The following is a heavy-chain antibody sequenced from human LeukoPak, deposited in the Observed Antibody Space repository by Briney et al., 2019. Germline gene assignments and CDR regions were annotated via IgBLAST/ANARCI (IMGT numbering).Heavy chain of an antibody. CDR2: ISAYNGNT. V-gene: IGHV1-18*01. D-gene: IGHD6-6*01. J-gene: IGHJ1*01. CDR1: GYTFTSYG. CDR3: ARNKLSGGSSPRSFQH. Sequence: ASVKVSCKASGYTFTSYGISWVRQAPGQGLEWMGWISAYNGNTNYAQKLQGRVTMTTDTSTSTAYMELRSLRSDDTAVYYCARNKLSGGSSPRSFQHWGQGTLVTVSS.